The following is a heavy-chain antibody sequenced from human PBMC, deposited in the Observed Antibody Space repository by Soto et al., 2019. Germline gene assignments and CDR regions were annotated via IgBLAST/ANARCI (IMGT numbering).Heavy chain of an antibody. CDR1: GGTLSSYA. J-gene: IGHJ4*02. CDR3: ARDRDGYNFYFDY. Sequence: ASVKVSCKASGGTLSSYAISWVRQAPGQGLEWMGGIIPIFGTANYAQKFQGRVTITADESTSTAYMELSSLRSEDTAVYYCARDRDGYNFYFDYWGQGTLVTVSS. D-gene: IGHD5-12*01. V-gene: IGHV1-69*13. CDR2: IIPIFGTA.